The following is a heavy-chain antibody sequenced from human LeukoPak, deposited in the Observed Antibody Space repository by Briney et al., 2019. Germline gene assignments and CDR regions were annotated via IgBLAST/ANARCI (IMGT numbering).Heavy chain of an antibody. Sequence: SVKVSCKASGGTFSSYAISWVRQAPGQGLEWMGRIIPIFGIANYAQKFQGRVTITADKSTSTAYMELSSLRSEDTAVYYCASGDSGYSYSYSYYYYGMDVWGQGTTVTVSS. CDR2: IIPIFGIA. D-gene: IGHD5-18*01. J-gene: IGHJ6*02. CDR3: ASGDSGYSYSYSYYYYGMDV. V-gene: IGHV1-69*04. CDR1: GGTFSSYA.